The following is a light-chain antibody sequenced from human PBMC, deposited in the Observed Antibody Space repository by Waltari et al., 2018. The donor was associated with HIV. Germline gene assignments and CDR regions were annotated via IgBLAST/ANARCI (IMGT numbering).Light chain of an antibody. Sequence: QSVVTQPPSASGTPGQNISISCSGDISNLGGNFVYWYQQRPGTAPRLLIYRNEQRPAGVPDGFSGSKSATSASLAISGLRSEDEADYLCSTWDNSLSHWVFGGGTK. J-gene: IGLJ3*02. CDR3: STWDNSLSHWV. V-gene: IGLV1-47*01. CDR2: RNE. CDR1: ISNLGGNF.